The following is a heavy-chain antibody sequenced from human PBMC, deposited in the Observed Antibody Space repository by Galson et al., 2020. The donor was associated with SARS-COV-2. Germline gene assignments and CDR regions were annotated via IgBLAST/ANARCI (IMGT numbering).Heavy chain of an antibody. Sequence: ETSETLSLTCTVSGGSISTTTHYWDWIRQPPGKGLEWIGSIYYSGSAYYNPSLKSRVTISVDTSKNQFSLKPRSVTAADTAVYYCARHGGAVAGRYFDYWGQGTLVTVSS. CDR3: ARHGGAVAGRYFDY. CDR1: GGSISTTTHY. D-gene: IGHD6-19*01. J-gene: IGHJ4*02. CDR2: IYYSGSA. V-gene: IGHV4-39*01.